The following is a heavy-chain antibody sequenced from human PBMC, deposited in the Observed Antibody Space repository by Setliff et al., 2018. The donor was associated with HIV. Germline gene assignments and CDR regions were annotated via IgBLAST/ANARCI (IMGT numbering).Heavy chain of an antibody. Sequence: SETLSLTCTVSAGAIRSYYWSWIRQSPGKGLEWIGYIFYGGNANYSPSLKGRVTISLDTSNHQFSLKVNSVTAADTAIYYCARGGPTVAYGVDVWGQGTTVTVSS. CDR3: ARGGPTVAYGVDV. J-gene: IGHJ6*02. V-gene: IGHV4-59*12. CDR2: IFYGGNA. CDR1: AGAIRSYY. D-gene: IGHD4-17*01.